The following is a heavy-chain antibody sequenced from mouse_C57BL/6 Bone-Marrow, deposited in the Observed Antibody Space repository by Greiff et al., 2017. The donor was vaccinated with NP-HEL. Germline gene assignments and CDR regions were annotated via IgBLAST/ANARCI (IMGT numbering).Heavy chain of an antibody. CDR3: ARYGNYVGWYVDV. CDR2: ISDGGSYT. CDR1: GFTFSSYA. Sequence: EVQLVESGGGLVKPGGSLKLSCAASGFTFSSYAMSWVRQTPEKRLEWVATISDGGSYTYYPDNVKGRFTISRDNAKNNLYLQMSNLKSEDTAMYYCARYGNYVGWYVDVWGTGTTVTVSS. D-gene: IGHD2-10*02. J-gene: IGHJ1*03. V-gene: IGHV5-4*01.